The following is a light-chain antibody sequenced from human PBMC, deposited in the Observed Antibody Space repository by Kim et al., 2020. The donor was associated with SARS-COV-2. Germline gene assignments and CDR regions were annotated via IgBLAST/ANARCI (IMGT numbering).Light chain of an antibody. CDR2: EDN. CDR1: ELVDKY. V-gene: IGLV3-1*01. CDR3: QAWDSNFWV. J-gene: IGLJ3*02. Sequence: ELTQPPSVSVSPGQTASITCSGDELVDKYACWYQQKPGQSPVVVIYEDNKRPSGIPERFSGSNSGNTATLTISGTQAMDEADYYCQAWDSNFWVFGGGTQLTVL.